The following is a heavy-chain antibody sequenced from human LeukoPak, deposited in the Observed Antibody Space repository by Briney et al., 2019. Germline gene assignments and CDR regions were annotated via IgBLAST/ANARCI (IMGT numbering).Heavy chain of an antibody. Sequence: GGALRLSCAASGFTPSSFEMKCVRPHPGKGLEWVSYISSGGSTIYYADSVRGGVTLSRDNAKNSLYLQMNSLRDENTSVYYCARGVGFRGYFDYWGQGTLVTVSS. CDR1: GFTPSSFE. V-gene: IGHV3-48*03. J-gene: IGHJ4*02. CDR2: ISSGGSTI. CDR3: ARGVGFRGYFDY. D-gene: IGHD3-16*01.